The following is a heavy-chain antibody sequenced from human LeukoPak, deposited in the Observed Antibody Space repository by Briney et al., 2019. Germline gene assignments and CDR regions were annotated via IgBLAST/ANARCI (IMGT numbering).Heavy chain of an antibody. D-gene: IGHD3-22*01. CDR3: AKRGVVIRVILVGFHKEAYYFDS. Sequence: PGGSLRLSCAASGFTFSSYAMSWVRQAPGKGLEWVAGISDSGGRTNYADSVKGRFTISRDNPKNTLYPQMNSLRAEDTAVYFCAKRGVVIRVILVGFHKEAYYFDSWGQGALVTVSS. J-gene: IGHJ4*02. CDR2: ISDSGGRT. CDR1: GFTFSSYA. V-gene: IGHV3-23*01.